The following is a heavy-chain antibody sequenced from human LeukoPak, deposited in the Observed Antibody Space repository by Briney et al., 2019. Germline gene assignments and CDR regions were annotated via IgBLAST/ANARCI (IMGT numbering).Heavy chain of an antibody. D-gene: IGHD2-2*01. Sequence: GASVKVSCKTSGYTFTKYLIHWVRQAPGQGPEWMGWIDPNSGATDYAQKFQRRVTMTRDTSISTVYMELSSLMSEDTAVYFCARVKGRYCTTVSCFYFDPWGQGTLVMVSS. CDR3: ARVKGRYCTTVSCFYFDP. V-gene: IGHV1-2*02. CDR1: GYTFTKYL. CDR2: IDPNSGAT. J-gene: IGHJ5*02.